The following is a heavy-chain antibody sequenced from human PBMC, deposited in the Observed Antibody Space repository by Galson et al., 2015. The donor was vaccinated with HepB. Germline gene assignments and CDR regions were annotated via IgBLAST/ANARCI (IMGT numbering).Heavy chain of an antibody. J-gene: IGHJ6*02. CDR1: GYDFNKYG. V-gene: IGHV1-18*01. CDR2: VSGYDGGA. CDR3: ARDSRRELQLNNDYSYGMDV. D-gene: IGHD1-1*01. Sequence: SVKVSCKTSGYDFNKYGLSWVRQAPGQRLEWMGWVSGYDGGANYAPKFKGRVTMTTQKSTGTAYVQMRSLTSNDTAVYYCARDSRRELQLNNDYSYGMDVWGQGTAVLVS.